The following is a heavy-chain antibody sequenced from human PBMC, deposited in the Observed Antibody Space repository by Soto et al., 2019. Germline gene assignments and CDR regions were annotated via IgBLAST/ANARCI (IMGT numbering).Heavy chain of an antibody. CDR2: IIPIFGTA. V-gene: IGHV1-69*12. J-gene: IGHJ6*02. D-gene: IGHD1-1*01. Sequence: QVQLEQSGAEVKKPGSSVKVSCKASGGTFSSYAISWVRQAPGQGLEWMGGIIPIFGTANYAQKFQGRVTITADESTSTAYMELSSLRSEDTAVYYCARVPSLLEDYYYYGMDVWGQGTTVTVSS. CDR3: ARVPSLLEDYYYYGMDV. CDR1: GGTFSSYA.